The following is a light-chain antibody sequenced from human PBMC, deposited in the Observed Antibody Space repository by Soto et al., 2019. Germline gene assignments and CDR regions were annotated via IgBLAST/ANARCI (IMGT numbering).Light chain of an antibody. CDR1: QSVRTS. J-gene: IGKJ1*01. CDR3: QQRTDRPPWT. Sequence: EVVLTQSPATLSLSPGERATLSCRASQSVRTSLAWYQHKPGQAPRLVIYDASLRANGVPARFGGSGSGTDFTLTINSLEPEDFAVYYCQQRTDRPPWTFGQGTKVDIK. V-gene: IGKV3-11*01. CDR2: DAS.